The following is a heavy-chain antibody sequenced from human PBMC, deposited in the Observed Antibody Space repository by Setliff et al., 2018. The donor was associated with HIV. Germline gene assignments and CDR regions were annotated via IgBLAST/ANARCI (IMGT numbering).Heavy chain of an antibody. D-gene: IGHD4-17*01. CDR2: INPKSSDT. CDR3: ARRVPPIPSGDLDY. J-gene: IGHJ4*02. Sequence: ASVKVSCKTSGYTFTGYYVHWVRQAPGQGLEWMGWINPKSSDTNYAQKFQGRVTMTRDTSISTAYMDLSRLRSDDTAVYYCARRVPPIPSGDLDYWGQGTLVTVSS. CDR1: GYTFTGYY. V-gene: IGHV1-2*02.